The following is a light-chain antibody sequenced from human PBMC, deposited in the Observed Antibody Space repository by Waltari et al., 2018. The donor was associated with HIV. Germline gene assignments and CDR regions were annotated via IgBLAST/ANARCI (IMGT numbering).Light chain of an antibody. CDR1: QTVSSAY. Sequence: VLTQSPGTLSLSVGDRATLSCRASQTVSSAYLAWYQQTPGQAPRLLIYGASSRATGIPDRFSGSGSGTDFTLTISRLEPEDFAVYYCQQYDSSQYTFGQGTKLEIK. J-gene: IGKJ2*01. CDR3: QQYDSSQYT. V-gene: IGKV3-20*01. CDR2: GAS.